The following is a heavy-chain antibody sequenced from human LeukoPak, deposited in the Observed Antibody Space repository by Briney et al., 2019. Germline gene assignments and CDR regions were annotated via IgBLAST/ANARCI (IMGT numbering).Heavy chain of an antibody. CDR1: GFTFSSSD. CDR3: ARGADGVSSNSRGWFDP. D-gene: IGHD2-15*01. CDR2: IGTVGDT. J-gene: IGHJ5*02. Sequence: GGSLRLSCAASGFTFSSSDMHWVRQATGKGLEWVSAIGTVGDTYYAASVKGRFTISRDNARNSLYLQMNTLRAEDTAVYSCARGADGVSSNSRGWFDPWGQGTLVTVSS. V-gene: IGHV3-13*01.